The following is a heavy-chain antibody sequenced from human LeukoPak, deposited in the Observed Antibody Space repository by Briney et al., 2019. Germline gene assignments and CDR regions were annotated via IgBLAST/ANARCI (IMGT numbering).Heavy chain of an antibody. CDR1: GGTFSSYA. J-gene: IGHJ6*04. CDR3: ARGEWSYGSGVLYGGMDV. Sequence: SVKVSCKASGGTFSSYAISWVRQAPGQGLEWMGGIIPIFGTANYAQKFQGRVTITADASTSTAYMELSSLRSEDTAVYYCARGEWSYGSGVLYGGMDVWGKGTTVTVSS. D-gene: IGHD3-10*01. CDR2: IIPIFGTA. V-gene: IGHV1-69*13.